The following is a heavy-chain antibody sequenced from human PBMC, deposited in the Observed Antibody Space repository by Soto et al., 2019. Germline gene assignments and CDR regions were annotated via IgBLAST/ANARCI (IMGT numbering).Heavy chain of an antibody. Sequence: PSETLSLTCSVSGGSISSYYWSWIRQPPGKGLEWIGYIYYTGSTNSNLSLKSRATISLDTSKNQFSLKLSSVTAADTAVYYCARSIDSWGQGTLVTVSS. CDR1: GGSISSYY. J-gene: IGHJ5*01. CDR3: ARSIDS. V-gene: IGHV4-59*12. CDR2: IYYTGST.